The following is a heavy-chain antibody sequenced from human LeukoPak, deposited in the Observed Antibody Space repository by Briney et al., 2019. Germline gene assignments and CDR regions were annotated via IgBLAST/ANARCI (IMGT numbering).Heavy chain of an antibody. V-gene: IGHV4-34*01. Sequence: SETLSLTCAVYGGSFSGYYWSWIRQPPGKGLEWIGEINHSGSTDYNPSLKSRVTISVDTSKNQFSLKLSSVTAADTAVYYCARHVRSSWYGYYYYYMDVWGKGTTVTISS. CDR3: ARHVRSSWYGYYYYYMDV. CDR1: GGSFSGYY. D-gene: IGHD6-13*01. CDR2: INHSGST. J-gene: IGHJ6*03.